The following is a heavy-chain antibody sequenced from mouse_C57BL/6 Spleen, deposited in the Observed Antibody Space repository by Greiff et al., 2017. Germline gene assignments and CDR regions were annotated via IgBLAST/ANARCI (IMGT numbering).Heavy chain of an antibody. CDR2: IWRGGST. CDR3: ARNSNYDGAMDY. V-gene: IGHV2-2*01. J-gene: IGHJ4*01. CDR1: GFSLTSYG. Sequence: VQLQQSGPGLVQPSQSLSITCTVSGFSLTSYGVHWVRQSPGKGLEWLGVIWRGGSTDYNAAFISRLSISKDNSKSQVFFKMNSLQADDTAIYYCARNSNYDGAMDYWGQGTSVTVSS. D-gene: IGHD2-5*01.